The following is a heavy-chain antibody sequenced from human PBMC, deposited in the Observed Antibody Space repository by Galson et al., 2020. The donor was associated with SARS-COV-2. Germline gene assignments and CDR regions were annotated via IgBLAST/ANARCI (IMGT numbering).Heavy chain of an antibody. Sequence: SEPLSLTFAVHGGSLSDSFWGWIRQPPGKGLEWIGAVNHNGGATYNPSLKSRVTISVDKSKNQFHLKMNAVTAADTAVYFCARLVGTGFFRLDLWGQGTLAAVSS. CDR3: ARLVGTGFFRLDL. CDR2: VNHNGGA. D-gene: IGHD2-8*02. J-gene: IGHJ4*02. V-gene: IGHV4-34*01. CDR1: GGSLSDSF.